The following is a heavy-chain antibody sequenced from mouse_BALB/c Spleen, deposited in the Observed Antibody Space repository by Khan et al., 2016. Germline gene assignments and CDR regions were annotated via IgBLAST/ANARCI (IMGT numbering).Heavy chain of an antibody. V-gene: IGHV3-2*02. J-gene: IGHJ4*01. CDR2: ISYSGST. CDR1: GYSITSDYA. CDR3: ARRYYRYDDALDY. Sequence: EVQLQESGPGLVKPSQSLSLTCTVTGYSITSDYAWNWIRQFPGNKLEWMGYISYSGSTNYNPSLKSRISITRDTSKNQFVLQLNSVTTEDTATYSCARRYYRYDDALDYWGQGTSVTVSS. D-gene: IGHD2-14*01.